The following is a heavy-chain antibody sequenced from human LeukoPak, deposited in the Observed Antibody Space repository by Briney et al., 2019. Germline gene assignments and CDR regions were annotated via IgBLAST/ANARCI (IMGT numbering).Heavy chain of an antibody. D-gene: IGHD2-8*01. CDR3: AKTDGYCTNGVYCGPYDY. CDR2: ISGSGGST. J-gene: IGHJ4*02. V-gene: IGHV3-23*01. Sequence: PGGSLRLSCAASGFTFSSYGMSWVRQAPGKGLEWVSAISGSGGSTYYADSVKGRFTISRDNSKTTLYLQMNSLRADDTAVYYCAKTDGYCTNGVYCGPYDYWGQGTLVTVSS. CDR1: GFTFSSYG.